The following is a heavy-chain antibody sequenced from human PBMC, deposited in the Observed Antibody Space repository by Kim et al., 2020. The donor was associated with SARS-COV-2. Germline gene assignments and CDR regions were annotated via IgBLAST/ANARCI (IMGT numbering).Heavy chain of an antibody. D-gene: IGHD3-16*01. J-gene: IGHJ4*02. CDR2: TKTDESEK. CDR1: GFTFSNWW. V-gene: IGHV3-7*01. CDR3: VKGDGGGWVPSDY. Sequence: GGSLRLSCEASGFTFSNWWMGWVRQAPGKGLEWVAITKTDESEKYYVDSVKGRFTISRDNAKNSLYLQMSSVRVEDTAVYFCVKGDGGGWVPSDYWGQGTRVTVSS.